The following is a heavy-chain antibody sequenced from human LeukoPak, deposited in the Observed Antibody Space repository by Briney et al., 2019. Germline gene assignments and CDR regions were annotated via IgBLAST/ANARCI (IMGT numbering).Heavy chain of an antibody. CDR2: ISYDGSNK. J-gene: IGHJ4*02. V-gene: IGHV3-30-3*01. CDR1: GFTFSSYA. D-gene: IGHD3-10*01. Sequence: GRSLRLSCAASGFTFSSYAMHWVRQAPGKGLERVAVISYDGSNKYYADSVKGRFTISRDNSKNTLYLQMNSLRAEDTAVYYCARGDLFGELLAVDYWGQGTLVTVSS. CDR3: ARGDLFGELLAVDY.